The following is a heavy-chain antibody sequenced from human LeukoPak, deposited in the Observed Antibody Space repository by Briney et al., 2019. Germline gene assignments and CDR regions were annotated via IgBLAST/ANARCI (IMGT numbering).Heavy chain of an antibody. D-gene: IGHD5-24*01. CDR1: GFTFSSYS. V-gene: IGHV3-21*01. J-gene: IGHJ4*02. CDR2: ISSRSSYI. Sequence: PGGSLRLSCAASGFTFSSYSMNWVRQAPGKGLEWVSSISSRSSYIYYADSVKGRFTISRDNAKNSLYLQMNSLRAEDTAVYYCARGGPDGYKPYYFDYWGQGTLVTVSS. CDR3: ARGGPDGYKPYYFDY.